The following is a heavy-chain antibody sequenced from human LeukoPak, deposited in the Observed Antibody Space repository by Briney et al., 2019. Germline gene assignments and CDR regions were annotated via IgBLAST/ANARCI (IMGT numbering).Heavy chain of an antibody. CDR1: GFTFSNYE. D-gene: IGHD1-26*01. V-gene: IGHV3-48*03. J-gene: IGHJ4*02. CDR3: ASRVVGARFDY. CDR2: ISSSGSVI. Sequence: PGGSLRFSCAASGFTFSNYEMNWVRQAPGKGLEWVSFISSSGSVIFYADSVKGRFTISRDNAKSSLYLEMNSLRAEDTAIYYCASRVVGARFDYWGQGTLVTVSS.